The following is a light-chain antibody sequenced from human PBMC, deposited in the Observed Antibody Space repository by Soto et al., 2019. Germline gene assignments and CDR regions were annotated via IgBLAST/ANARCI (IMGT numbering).Light chain of an antibody. Sequence: DIQMTQSPSTLSASVGDRVTITCRASQSISPWLAWYQQIPGEAPKLLIYNASSLESWVPSRFSGSGSGTEFPLTISSLQPDDVATYYCQQYATYWTFGQGTKVEIK. J-gene: IGKJ1*01. V-gene: IGKV1-5*03. CDR3: QQYATYWT. CDR2: NAS. CDR1: QSISPW.